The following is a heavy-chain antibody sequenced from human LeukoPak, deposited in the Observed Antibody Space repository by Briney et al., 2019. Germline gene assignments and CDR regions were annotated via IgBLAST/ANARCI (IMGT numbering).Heavy chain of an antibody. CDR3: ARDRRESSKPNDAFDI. J-gene: IGHJ3*02. CDR2: VYYTGST. Sequence: SETLSLTCSVSGASISSYYWSWIRQSPGKGLEWIGYVYYTGSTNYNLSLESRVTISVDTSRKQLSLKLSSVTAADTAVYYCARDRRESSKPNDAFDIWGQGTMVTVSS. CDR1: GASISSYY. D-gene: IGHD4-11*01. V-gene: IGHV4-59*01.